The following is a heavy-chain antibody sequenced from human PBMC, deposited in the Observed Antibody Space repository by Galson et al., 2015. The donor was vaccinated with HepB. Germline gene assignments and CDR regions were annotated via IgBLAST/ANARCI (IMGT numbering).Heavy chain of an antibody. CDR1: GYSFTSYW. CDR2: IYPDDSDT. Sequence: QSGAEVKKPGESLKISCKGSGYSFTSYWIGWVRQMPGKGLEWMGIIYPDDSDTRYSPSFQGQVTISADKSISTAYLQWSRLKASDTAIYYCARHRKGQPPYHYDMDVWGQGTTVPVSS. V-gene: IGHV5-51*01. J-gene: IGHJ6*02. D-gene: IGHD1-14*01. CDR3: ARHRKGQPPYHYDMDV.